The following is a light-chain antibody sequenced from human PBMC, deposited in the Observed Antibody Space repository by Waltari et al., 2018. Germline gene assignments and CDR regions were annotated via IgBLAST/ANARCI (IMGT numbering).Light chain of an antibody. V-gene: IGLV6-57*03. Sequence: FMLTQPHSLSESPGKTVTISCTRSRGSINSHYVQWYQQRPGRAPTPLIYEDDQRPSGVPDRFSGSTNISSNSASLTISGLKPEDEGDYFCHSYDSSNHGVFGGGTKLTVL. CDR3: HSYDSSNHGV. CDR2: EDD. J-gene: IGLJ3*02. CDR1: RGSINSHY.